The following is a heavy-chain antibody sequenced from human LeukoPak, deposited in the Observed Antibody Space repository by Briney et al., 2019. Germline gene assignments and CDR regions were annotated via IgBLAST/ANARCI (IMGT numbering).Heavy chain of an antibody. Sequence: GGSLRLSCAASGFTFSSYEMNWVRQAPGKGLEWVSSISSSGSTIYYADSVKGRFTISRDNAKNSLYLQMNSLRAEDTAVYYCARDGNRAVGAFDIWGQGTMVTVSS. J-gene: IGHJ3*02. D-gene: IGHD1-14*01. CDR1: GFTFSSYE. CDR3: ARDGNRAVGAFDI. CDR2: ISSSGSTI. V-gene: IGHV3-48*03.